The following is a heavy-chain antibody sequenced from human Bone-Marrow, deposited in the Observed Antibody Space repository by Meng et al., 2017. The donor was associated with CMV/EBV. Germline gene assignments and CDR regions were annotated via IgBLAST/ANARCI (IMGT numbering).Heavy chain of an antibody. D-gene: IGHD3-22*01. CDR2: INPNSGGT. Sequence: ASVKVSCKASGYTFTGYYMHWVRQAPGQGLEWMGWINPNSGGTNYAQKFQGRVTMTRDTSISTAYMELSRLRSDDTAVYYCARVEDYYDSSGYYVSWGQGTLATVSS. V-gene: IGHV1-2*02. CDR1: GYTFTGYY. J-gene: IGHJ4*02. CDR3: ARVEDYYDSSGYYVS.